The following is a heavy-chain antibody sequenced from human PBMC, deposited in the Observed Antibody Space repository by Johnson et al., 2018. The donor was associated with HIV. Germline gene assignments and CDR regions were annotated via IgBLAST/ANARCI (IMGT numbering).Heavy chain of an antibody. CDR3: TAAIDLSTALAPDIKSITTGWKCTGDCHRNGGDTFHF. Sequence: VQLLESGGGVVRPGGSLRLSCAVSGFTFSSYWMSWVRQAPGKGLEWVANIKQDGSEKYYVDSVKGRFTISRDTSKNTLSLQMNSLKTEDTALYYCTAAIDLSTALAPDIKSITTGWKCTGDCHRNGGDTFHFWGQGTMVRVSS. CDR1: GFTFSSYW. V-gene: IGHV3-7*05. D-gene: IGHD2-8*02. J-gene: IGHJ3*01. CDR2: IKQDGSEK.